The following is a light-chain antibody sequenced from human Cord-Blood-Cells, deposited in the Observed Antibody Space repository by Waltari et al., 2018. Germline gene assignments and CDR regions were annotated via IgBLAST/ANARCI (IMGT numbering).Light chain of an antibody. CDR1: QSISSY. CDR3: QQYDNLSYT. Sequence: DIQMTQSPSSLSASVGDRVTITCRASQSISSYLNWYQQKPGKAPKLLIYAASSLQSGVPSRFSGSGSGTDFTLTISSLQPEDIATYYCQQYDNLSYTFGQGTKLEIK. J-gene: IGKJ2*01. V-gene: IGKV1-39*01. CDR2: AAS.